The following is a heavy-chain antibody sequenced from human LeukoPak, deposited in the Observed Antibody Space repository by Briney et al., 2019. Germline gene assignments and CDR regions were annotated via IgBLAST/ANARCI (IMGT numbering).Heavy chain of an antibody. CDR1: GYTFTGYY. CDR2: INPHSGDT. J-gene: IGHJ6*03. Sequence: APVKVSCKASGYTFTGYYMHWVRQAPGQGLEWMGWINPHSGDTNYAQKFQGRVTVTRDTSITTAYMELSGLTSDDTAVYYCARTAFQFGEYFYYMDVWGKGTTVTVSS. V-gene: IGHV1-2*02. D-gene: IGHD3-10*01. CDR3: ARTAFQFGEYFYYMDV.